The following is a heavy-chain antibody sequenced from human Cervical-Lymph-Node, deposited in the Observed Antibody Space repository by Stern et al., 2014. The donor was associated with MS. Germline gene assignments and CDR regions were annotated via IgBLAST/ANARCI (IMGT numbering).Heavy chain of an antibody. CDR1: GFTFNTYA. CDR2: ISYDAPNK. J-gene: IGHJ4*02. D-gene: IGHD1-1*01. Sequence: QMQLVQSGGGVVQPGRSLRLSCAASGFTFNTYAMHWVRQAPGKGLEWVAVISYDAPNKYYADSVKGRFTISRDNSKNTLYLQMNSLRADDTAVYYCASHNSDWNGHDFWGQGTLVTVSS. V-gene: IGHV3-30-3*01. CDR3: ASHNSDWNGHDF.